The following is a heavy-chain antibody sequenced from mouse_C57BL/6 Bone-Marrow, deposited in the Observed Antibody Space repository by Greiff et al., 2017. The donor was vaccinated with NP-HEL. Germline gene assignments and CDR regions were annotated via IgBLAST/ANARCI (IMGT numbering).Heavy chain of an antibody. CDR1: GFTFSSYG. Sequence: EVKLMESGGDLVKPGGSLKLSCAASGFTFSSYGMSWVRQTPDKRLEWVATISSGGSYTYYPDSVKGRFTISRDNAKNTLYLQMSSLKSEDTAMYYCASHPAWFAYWGQGTLVTVSA. J-gene: IGHJ3*01. CDR2: ISSGGSYT. V-gene: IGHV5-6*01. CDR3: ASHPAWFAY.